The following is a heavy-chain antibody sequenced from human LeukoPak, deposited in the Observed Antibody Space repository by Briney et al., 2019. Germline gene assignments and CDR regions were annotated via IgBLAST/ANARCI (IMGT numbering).Heavy chain of an antibody. J-gene: IGHJ5*02. CDR3: AKKQDSSPET. CDR2: IRYDGSNK. D-gene: IGHD6-13*01. CDR1: GFTFSSYW. V-gene: IGHV3-30*02. Sequence: PGGSLRLSCAASGFTFSSYWMSWVRQAPGKGLEWVAFIRYDGSNKYYADSVKGRFTISRDNSKNTLYLQMNSLRAEDTAVYYCAKKQDSSPETWGQGTLVTVSS.